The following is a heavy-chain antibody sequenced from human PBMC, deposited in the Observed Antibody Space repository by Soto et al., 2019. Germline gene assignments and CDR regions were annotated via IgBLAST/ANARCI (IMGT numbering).Heavy chain of an antibody. J-gene: IGHJ3*02. CDR1: GFTFSSYW. CDR3: ARDPYSRGDAFDI. Sequence: LRLSCAASGFTFSSYWMHWVRQAPGKGLVWVSRINSDGSSTSYADSVKGRFTISRDNAKNTLYLQMNSLRAEDTAVYYCARDPYSRGDAFDIWGQGTMVTVSS. CDR2: INSDGSST. D-gene: IGHD6-13*01. V-gene: IGHV3-74*01.